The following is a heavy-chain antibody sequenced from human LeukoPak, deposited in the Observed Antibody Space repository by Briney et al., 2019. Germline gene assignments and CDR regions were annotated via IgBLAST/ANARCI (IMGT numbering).Heavy chain of an antibody. CDR2: IHYSGST. CDR3: ARRDTSGRFGRFDP. CDR1: GGSISSSSYY. Sequence: SETLSLTFTVSGGSISSSSYYSGWIRQPPGKGLEWIASIHYSGSTYNNPSLKSRVTISVDTSKNQFYLKVTSVTAADTALYYCARRDTSGRFGRFDPWGQGTLVTVSS. J-gene: IGHJ5*02. V-gene: IGHV4-39*01. D-gene: IGHD6-19*01.